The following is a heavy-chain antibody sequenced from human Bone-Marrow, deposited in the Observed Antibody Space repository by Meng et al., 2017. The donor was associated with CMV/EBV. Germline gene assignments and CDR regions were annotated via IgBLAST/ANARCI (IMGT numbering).Heavy chain of an antibody. CDR2: IYSGGST. CDR3: ARGLYDFGGGRFDP. Sequence: GGSLRLSCAASGFTFSSYWMSWVRQAPGKGLEWVSVIYSGGSTYYADSVKGRFTISRDNSKNTLYLQMNSLRAEDTAVYYCARGLYDFGGGRFDPWGQGNLVTVSS. D-gene: IGHD3-3*01. V-gene: IGHV3-53*01. J-gene: IGHJ5*01. CDR1: GFTFSSYW.